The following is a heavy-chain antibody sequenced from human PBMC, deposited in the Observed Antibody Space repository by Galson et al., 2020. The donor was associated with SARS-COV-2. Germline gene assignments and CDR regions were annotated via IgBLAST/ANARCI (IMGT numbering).Heavy chain of an antibody. CDR1: GDAITTNNY. Sequence: PETLSPTCAVSGDAITTNNYWTCVRPPPGKGLEWIGEIYHTRGTSYKTSLKRRITISVDISNNQFSLTLKSVTAADTAIYYCARRSTTGFEYWGQGTLVTVSS. CDR3: ARRSTTGFEY. J-gene: IGHJ4*01. CDR2: IYHTRGT. V-gene: IGHV4-4*03.